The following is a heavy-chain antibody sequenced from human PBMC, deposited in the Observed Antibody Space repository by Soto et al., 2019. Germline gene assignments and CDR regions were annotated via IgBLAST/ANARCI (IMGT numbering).Heavy chain of an antibody. CDR3: ARGNNWNPYYFDY. J-gene: IGHJ4*02. CDR2: INHSGST. D-gene: IGHD1-20*01. CDR1: GGSFSGYY. Sequence: QVQLQQWGAGLLKPSETLSLTCAVYGGSFSGYYWSWIRQPPGKGPEWIGEINHSGSTNYNPSLKSRVTISVDTSKNQFSLKLSSVTAADTAVYYCARGNNWNPYYFDYWGQGTLVTVSS. V-gene: IGHV4-34*01.